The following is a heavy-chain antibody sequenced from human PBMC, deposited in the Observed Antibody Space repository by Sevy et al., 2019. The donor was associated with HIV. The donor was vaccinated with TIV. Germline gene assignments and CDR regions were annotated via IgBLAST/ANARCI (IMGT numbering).Heavy chain of an antibody. CDR2: INPNSGGT. J-gene: IGHJ4*02. V-gene: IGHV1-2*02. CDR3: ARGQLQFLDWFLGDS. Sequence: AGASVKVSCKASGYTFTDYFMHWVRQAPGQGLEWMGWINPNSGGTNYAQKFQGRVTMTRDTFISTAYMELNRLRSDYTAVYYCARGQLQFLDWFLGDSWGQGTLVTVSS. D-gene: IGHD3-3*01. CDR1: GYTFTDYF.